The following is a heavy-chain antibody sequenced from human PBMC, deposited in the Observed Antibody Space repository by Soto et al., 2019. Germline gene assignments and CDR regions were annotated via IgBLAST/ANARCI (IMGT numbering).Heavy chain of an antibody. CDR1: GRTFSSYA. V-gene: IGHV1-69*13. J-gene: IGHJ6*02. CDR2: IIPIFGTA. D-gene: IGHD6-13*01. Sequence: SVKASCKASGRTFSSYAISWVRQAPGQGLEWMGGIIPIFGTANYAQKFQGRVTITADESTSTAYMELSSLRSEDTAVYYCARALRIAAAGTHNCYYGMDVWGQGTTVTVSS. CDR3: ARALRIAAAGTHNCYYGMDV.